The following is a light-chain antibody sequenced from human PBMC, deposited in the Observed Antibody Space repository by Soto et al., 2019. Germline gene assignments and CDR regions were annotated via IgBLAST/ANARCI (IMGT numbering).Light chain of an antibody. CDR3: QQSHSTPYT. CDR2: AAS. J-gene: IGKJ2*01. Sequence: DIQMTQSPSSLSASEGGRVTITCRARQNINNYLNWYQQKPGQAPKLLIYAASSLQSGVPARVPGSGSGTAFTLSISDLQPGDFATYAFQQSHSTPYTFVQGTKLEIK. V-gene: IGKV1-39*01. CDR1: QNINNY.